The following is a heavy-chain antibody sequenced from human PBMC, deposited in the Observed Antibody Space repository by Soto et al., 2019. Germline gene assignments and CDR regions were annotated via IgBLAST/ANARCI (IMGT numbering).Heavy chain of an antibody. J-gene: IGHJ4*02. D-gene: IGHD3-22*01. CDR1: GFTFSSHW. CDR3: SRASPYHSSLTDY. CDR2: INGDGSTT. V-gene: IGHV3-74*01. Sequence: GGSLRLSCAASGFTFSSHWMHWVRQAPGKGLVWVSRINGDGSTTNYADSVKGRFTISRDNAKNTLYLQMNSLRVEDTAVYYCSRASPYHSSLTDYWGQGTLVTVSS.